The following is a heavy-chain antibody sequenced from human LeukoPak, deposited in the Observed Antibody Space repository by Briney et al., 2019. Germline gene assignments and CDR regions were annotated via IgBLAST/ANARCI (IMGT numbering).Heavy chain of an antibody. CDR2: IYYSGST. V-gene: IGHV4-39*01. CDR1: GGSISSRSYY. D-gene: IGHD2-2*02. Sequence: SETLSLTCTVSGGSISSRSYYWGWIRQPPGKGLEWIGSIYYSGSTYYNPSLKSRVTISVDTSKNQFSLKLSSVTAADTAVYYCARRSYLGYCSSTSCYTRDYWGQGTLVTVSS. J-gene: IGHJ4*02. CDR3: ARRSYLGYCSSTSCYTRDY.